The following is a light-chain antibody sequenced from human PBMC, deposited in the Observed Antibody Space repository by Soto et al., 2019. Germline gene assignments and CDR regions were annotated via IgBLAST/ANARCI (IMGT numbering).Light chain of an antibody. CDR2: AAS. J-gene: IGKJ1*01. Sequence: DIQMTQSPSSLSASVGDRVTITCRASQTVISYLSWYQQKPGKAPKLLIYAASSLQSGVPSRFSGSGSGTDFTLTLSSRQPEDFATYYCQQRCSTPWTFGQGTKVEI. CDR1: QTVISY. CDR3: QQRCSTPWT. V-gene: IGKV1-39*01.